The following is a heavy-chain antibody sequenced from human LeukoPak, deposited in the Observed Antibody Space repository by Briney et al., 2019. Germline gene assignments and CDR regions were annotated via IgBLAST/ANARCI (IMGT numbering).Heavy chain of an antibody. CDR3: VTEYWYRFDF. V-gene: IGHV3-7*01. D-gene: IGHD2-15*01. CDR1: GFNFIDYN. J-gene: IGHJ4*02. Sequence: PGGSLRLSCAASGFNFIDYNMAWVRQAPGKGLEWLATADRAGSVPEYIHSVRGRFTVSRDNARNSMYLQMNSLSAEDTAVYFCVTEYWYRFDFWGQGILVTVSS. CDR2: ADRAGSVP.